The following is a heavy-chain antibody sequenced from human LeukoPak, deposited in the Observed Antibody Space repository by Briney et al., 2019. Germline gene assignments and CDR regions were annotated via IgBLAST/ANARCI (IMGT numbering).Heavy chain of an antibody. Sequence: GGSLRLSCAASGFCFSTYSMNWVRQAPGKGLEWVSYISSSSSTIHYADSVKGRFTISRDNAKNSLYLQMNSLRDEDTAVYYCARDYVPTAIGAFDYWGQGTLVTVSS. CDR1: GFCFSTYS. D-gene: IGHD2-2*01. J-gene: IGHJ4*02. V-gene: IGHV3-48*02. CDR2: ISSSSSTI. CDR3: ARDYVPTAIGAFDY.